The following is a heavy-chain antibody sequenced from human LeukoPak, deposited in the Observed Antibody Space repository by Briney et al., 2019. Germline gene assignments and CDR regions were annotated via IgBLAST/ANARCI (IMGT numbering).Heavy chain of an antibody. V-gene: IGHV3-33*01. CDR2: IWYDGSNK. D-gene: IGHD3-16*01. CDR3: ARDKGGFDY. CDR1: GFTFSSYG. Sequence: PGRSLRLSCAASGFTFSSYGMHWVRQAPGKGLEWVAVIWYDGSNKYYADSVKGRFTISRGNSKNTLYLQMNSLRAEDTAVYYCARDKGGFDYWGQGTLVTVSS. J-gene: IGHJ4*02.